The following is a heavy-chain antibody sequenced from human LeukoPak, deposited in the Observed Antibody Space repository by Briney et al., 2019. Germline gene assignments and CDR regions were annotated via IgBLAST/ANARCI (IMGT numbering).Heavy chain of an antibody. J-gene: IGHJ4*02. V-gene: IGHV3-23*01. CDR1: GFTFSSYA. CDR3: AKRRWLGGIGVADPFDY. Sequence: GGSLRLSCAASGFTFSSYAMNWVRQTPGKGLEWVSGISGSGDSTYYADSVEGRFTISRDNSKNTLYLQMNSLRAEDTAVYYCAKRRWLGGIGVADPFDYWGQGTLVTVSS. CDR2: ISGSGDST. D-gene: IGHD6-19*01.